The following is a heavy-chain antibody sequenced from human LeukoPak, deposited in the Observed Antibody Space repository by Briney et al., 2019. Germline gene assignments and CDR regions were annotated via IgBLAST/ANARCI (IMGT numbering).Heavy chain of an antibody. D-gene: IGHD3-10*01. CDR2: INHSGST. J-gene: IGHJ4*02. CDR3: ARGLGYYGSGSYYNSRYYFDY. Sequence: SETLFLTCAVYGGSFSGYYWSWIRQPPGKGLEWIGEINHSGSTNYNPSLKSRVTISVDTSKNQFSLKLSSVTAADTAVYYCARGLGYYGSGSYYNSRYYFDYWGQGTLVTVSS. CDR1: GGSFSGYY. V-gene: IGHV4-34*01.